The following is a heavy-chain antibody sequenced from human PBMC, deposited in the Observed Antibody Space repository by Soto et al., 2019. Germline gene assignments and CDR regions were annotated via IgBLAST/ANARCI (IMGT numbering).Heavy chain of an antibody. D-gene: IGHD4-17*01. CDR3: ARVIYGGNHFDY. Sequence: VASVKVSCKASGGTFSSYAISWVRQAPGRGLEWMGGIIPIFGTANYAQKFQGRVTITADKSTSTAYMELSSLRSEDTAVYYCARVIYGGNHFDYWGQGTLVTVSS. J-gene: IGHJ4*02. CDR1: GGTFSSYA. CDR2: IIPIFGTA. V-gene: IGHV1-69*06.